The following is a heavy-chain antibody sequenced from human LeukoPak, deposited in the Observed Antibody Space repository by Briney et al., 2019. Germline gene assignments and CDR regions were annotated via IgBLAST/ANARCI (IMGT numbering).Heavy chain of an antibody. CDR1: GFTFSDYY. CDR2: ISSSGSTI. CDR3: ARAIAVTTFDY. J-gene: IGHJ4*02. Sequence: GGSLRLSCAASGFTFSDYYMSWIRPAPGKGLEWVSYISSSGSTIYYADSVKGRFTISRDDAKNSLYLQMNSLRAEDTAVYYCARAIAVTTFDYWGQGTLVTVS. V-gene: IGHV3-11*01. D-gene: IGHD4-17*01.